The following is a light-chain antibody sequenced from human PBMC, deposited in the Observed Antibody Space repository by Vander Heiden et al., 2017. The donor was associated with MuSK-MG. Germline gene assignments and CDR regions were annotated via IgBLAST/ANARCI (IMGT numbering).Light chain of an antibody. CDR2: QDS. CDR3: QAWDSSTVV. J-gene: IGLJ2*01. V-gene: IGLV3-1*01. Sequence: SYELTQPPSVSVSPGQTASITCSGDKLGDKYACWYQQKPAQSPVLVIYQDSKRPAGIPERFSGSNSGNTATLTIRGTQARDEADYYCQAWDSSTVVFGGGTKLTVL. CDR1: KLGDKY.